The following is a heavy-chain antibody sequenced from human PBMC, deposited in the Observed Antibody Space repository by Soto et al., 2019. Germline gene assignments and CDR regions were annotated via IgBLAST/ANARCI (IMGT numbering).Heavy chain of an antibody. CDR1: GFNFRNFN. V-gene: IGHV3-21*06. J-gene: IGHJ3*01. CDR3: ARDLRGHYGP. D-gene: IGHD4-17*01. CDR2: VSGSSSYI. Sequence: GGSLRLSCEGSGFNFRNFNMIWVRQAPGKGLEWVSSVSGSSSYIYYADSVKGRFTVSRDNANNLXXLXXNGLRPEDTAMYYCARDLRGHYGPWGQGTMVTVSS.